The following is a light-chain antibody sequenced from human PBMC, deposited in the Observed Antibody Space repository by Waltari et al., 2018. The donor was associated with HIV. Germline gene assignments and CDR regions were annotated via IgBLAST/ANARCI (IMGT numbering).Light chain of an antibody. CDR3: AAWDDSLNGLWV. CDR2: GNN. V-gene: IGLV1-44*01. J-gene: IGLJ3*02. Sequence: QSLLTQPPSTSGTPGQRVTISCSGSSSNIGSNTVNWYQHLPGTAPKLLIYGNNQRPSGVPDRFSGSKSGTSASLAISGLQSEDEADYYCAAWDDSLNGLWVFGGGTKLTVL. CDR1: SSNIGSNT.